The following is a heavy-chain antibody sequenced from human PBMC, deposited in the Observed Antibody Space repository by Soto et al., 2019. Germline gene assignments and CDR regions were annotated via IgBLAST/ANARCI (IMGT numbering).Heavy chain of an antibody. CDR2: MDPSDSYT. D-gene: IGHD1-26*01. CDR1: GYPFSDYW. Sequence: PGESLKISCKGSGYPFSDYWISWVRQVPGKGLEWMGRMDPSDSYTNYSPSSQGHVTFSVDKSLSTAYLQWSSLRASDTGTYYCARPAGECSGTACLGDYYDYGMDVWGQGTTVTVSS. J-gene: IGHJ6*02. CDR3: ARPAGECSGTACLGDYYDYGMDV. V-gene: IGHV5-10-1*01.